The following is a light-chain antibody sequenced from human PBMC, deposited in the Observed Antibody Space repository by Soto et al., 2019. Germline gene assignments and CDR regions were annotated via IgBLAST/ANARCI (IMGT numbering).Light chain of an antibody. V-gene: IGKV3-20*01. CDR2: GAS. CDR1: QSVSSSY. J-gene: IGKJ3*01. CDR3: QQYGSSPPIT. Sequence: EIVLTQSPGTLSLSPGERATLSCRASQSVSSSYLAWYQQKPGQAPRLLIYGASSRATGIPDRFCGSGSGTDCTLTISRLEPEDFAVYYCQQYGSSPPITFGPGTKVDIK.